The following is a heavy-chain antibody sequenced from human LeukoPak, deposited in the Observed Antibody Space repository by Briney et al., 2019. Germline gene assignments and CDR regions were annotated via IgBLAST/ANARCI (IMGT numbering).Heavy chain of an antibody. CDR3: ASPVVPAANGQGY. D-gene: IGHD2-2*01. CDR2: ISSSSSYI. V-gene: IGHV3-21*01. Sequence: GGSLRLSCAASGFTFSSYWMSWVRQAPGKGLEWVSSISSSSSYIYYADSVKGRFTISRDNAKNSLYLQMNSLRAEDTAVYYCASPVVPAANGQGYWGQGTLVTVSS. CDR1: GFTFSSYW. J-gene: IGHJ4*02.